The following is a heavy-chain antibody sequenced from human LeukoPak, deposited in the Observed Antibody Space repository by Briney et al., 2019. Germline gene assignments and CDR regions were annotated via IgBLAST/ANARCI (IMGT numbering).Heavy chain of an antibody. CDR1: GFTFSNYW. CDR2: IKQDGSEK. J-gene: IGHJ6*02. CDR3: ARDRWELLSNSYHYCGLDV. V-gene: IGHV3-7*01. D-gene: IGHD2-15*01. Sequence: GASLRLSCAASGFTFSNYWMSWVRQAPGKGLEWVANIKQDGSEKCYVDSVKGRFTISRDNAKNSLYLQMNSLRAEDTAVYYCARDRWELLSNSYHYCGLDVWGQGTTVTVSS.